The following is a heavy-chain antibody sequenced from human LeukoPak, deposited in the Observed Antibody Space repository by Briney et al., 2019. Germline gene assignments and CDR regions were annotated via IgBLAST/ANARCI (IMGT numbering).Heavy chain of an antibody. CDR3: ARLNFRGGEALHFDS. CDR1: GGSLTNYY. D-gene: IGHD3-16*01. V-gene: IGHV4-4*09. J-gene: IGHJ4*02. CDR2: IHSDGTT. Sequence: SETLSLTCSVSGGSLTNYYWGWIRQPPGKGLEFIGYIHSDGTTNYDSSLQSRVAISLDTSKIQFSLRLYSLTAADTALYFCARLNFRGGEALHFDSWGQGTLVTVSS.